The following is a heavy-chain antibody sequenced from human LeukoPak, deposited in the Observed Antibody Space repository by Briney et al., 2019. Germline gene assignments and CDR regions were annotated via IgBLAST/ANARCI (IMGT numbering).Heavy chain of an antibody. V-gene: IGHV3-64D*06. D-gene: IGHD2-2*01. CDR2: ISSNGGST. J-gene: IGHJ4*02. CDR3: VRDSACSRTSCFDY. CDR1: GFTFSSYA. Sequence: PGGSLRLSCSAFGFTFSSYAMHWVRQAPGKGLEYVSAISSNGGSTYYADSVKGRFTISRDNSENTLYLQMSSLRAEDTAVYYCVRDSACSRTSCFDYWGQGTPVTVSS.